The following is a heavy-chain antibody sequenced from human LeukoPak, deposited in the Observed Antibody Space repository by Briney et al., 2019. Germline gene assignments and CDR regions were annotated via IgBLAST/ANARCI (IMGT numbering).Heavy chain of an antibody. D-gene: IGHD5-18*01. J-gene: IGHJ4*02. CDR2: ITSSGSTI. Sequence: PGGSLRLSCAASGFTFSSYEMNWVRQAPGKGLEWVSYITSSGSTIYYADSVKGRFTISRDNAKNSLYLQMNSLRAEDTAVYYCASRGYSYVGSFDYWGQGTLVTVSS. CDR3: ASRGYSYVGSFDY. CDR1: GFTFSSYE. V-gene: IGHV3-48*03.